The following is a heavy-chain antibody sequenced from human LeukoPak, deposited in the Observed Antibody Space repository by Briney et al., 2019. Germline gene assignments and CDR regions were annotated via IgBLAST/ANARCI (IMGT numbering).Heavy chain of an antibody. CDR2: IYHSGIT. Sequence: SRTLSLTCTVSGGSISSGDYYWSWIRQPPGKGLEWIGHIYHSGITYYNPSLKSRVTFLVDTSKNQFSLKVNSVTAADTAVYHCARAREYSSGWYYFDYWGQGTLVTVSS. V-gene: IGHV4-30-4*08. J-gene: IGHJ4*02. CDR3: ARAREYSSGWYYFDY. D-gene: IGHD6-13*01. CDR1: GGSISSGDYY.